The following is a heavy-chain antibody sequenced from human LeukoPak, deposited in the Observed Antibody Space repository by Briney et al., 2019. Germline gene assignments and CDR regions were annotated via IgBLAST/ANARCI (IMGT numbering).Heavy chain of an antibody. V-gene: IGHV1-69*05. CDR1: GGTFSSYA. J-gene: IGHJ5*02. CDR2: IIPIFGTA. CDR3: AREFHDILTGYGWFDP. Sequence: PGASVKVSCKASGGTFSSYAISWVRQAPGQGLEWMGGIIPIFGTANYAQKFQGRVTITTDESTSTAYMELSSLRSEDTAVYYCAREFHDILTGYGWFDPWGQGTLVTVSS. D-gene: IGHD3-9*01.